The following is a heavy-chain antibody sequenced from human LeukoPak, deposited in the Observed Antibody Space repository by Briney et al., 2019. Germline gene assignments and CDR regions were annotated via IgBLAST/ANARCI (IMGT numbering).Heavy chain of an antibody. CDR3: ARRGSYAGSYYIDY. CDR2: IYYSGST. V-gene: IGHV4-39*07. CDR1: GGSISSSYSY. J-gene: IGHJ4*02. Sequence: PSETLSLTCTVSGGSISSSYSYWGWIRQPPGKGLEWIGNIYYSGSTYYNPSLKSRVTISLDTSKNHFSLKLSSVTAADTAVYYCARRGSYAGSYYIDYWGQGTLVTVSS. D-gene: IGHD1-26*01.